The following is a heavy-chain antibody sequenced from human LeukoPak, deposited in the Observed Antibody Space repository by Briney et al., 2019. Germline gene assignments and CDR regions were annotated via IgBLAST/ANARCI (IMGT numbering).Heavy chain of an antibody. CDR3: AREDGSGTAFYY. CDR2: IEFDGSIK. V-gene: IGHV3-30*03. D-gene: IGHD3-10*01. CDR1: GFTFSSYS. J-gene: IGHJ4*02. Sequence: QSGGSLRLSCAASGFTFSSYSMNWVRQAPGKGLEWVAFIEFDGSIKHYADSVKGRFTISRDNSKNTLYLQMNSLRAEDTAVYYCAREDGSGTAFYYWGQGTLVTVSS.